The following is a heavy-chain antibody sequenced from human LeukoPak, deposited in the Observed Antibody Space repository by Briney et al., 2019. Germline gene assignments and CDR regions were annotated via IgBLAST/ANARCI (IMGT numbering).Heavy chain of an antibody. CDR3: AKDVMEYCSSTSCSNGMDV. J-gene: IGHJ6*02. V-gene: IGHV3-9*01. CDR1: GFTFDDYA. D-gene: IGHD2-2*01. CDR2: ISWNSGSI. Sequence: PGGSLRLSCAASGFTFDDYAMHWVRQAPGKGLEWVSGISWNSGSIGYADSVKGRFTISRDNAKNSLYLQMNSLRAEDTALYYCAKDVMEYCSSTSCSNGMDVWGQGTTVTVSS.